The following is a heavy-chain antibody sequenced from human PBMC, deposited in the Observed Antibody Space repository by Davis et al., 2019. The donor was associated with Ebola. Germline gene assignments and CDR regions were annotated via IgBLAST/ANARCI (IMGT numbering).Heavy chain of an antibody. Sequence: MPSETLSLTCAVYGGSFSGYYWSWIRQPPGKGLEWIGEINHSGSTNYNPSLKSRVTISVDTSKNQFSLKLSPVTAADTAVYYCARRNGVRGLTAGYYYGMDVWGQGTTVTVSS. V-gene: IGHV4-34*01. J-gene: IGHJ6*02. CDR3: ARRNGVRGLTAGYYYGMDV. CDR1: GGSFSGYY. CDR2: INHSGST. D-gene: IGHD3-10*01.